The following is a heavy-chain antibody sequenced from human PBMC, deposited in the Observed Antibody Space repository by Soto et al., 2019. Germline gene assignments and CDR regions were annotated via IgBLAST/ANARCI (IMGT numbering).Heavy chain of an antibody. D-gene: IGHD6-6*01. J-gene: IGHJ5*02. CDR1: GFTFSSYW. Sequence: EVQLVESGGGLVQPGGSLRLSCAASGFTFSSYWMSWVRQAPGKGLEWVANIKQDGSEKYYVDSVKGRFTISRDNAKNSLYLQMNSLRAEDTAVYSCARSIAARLNWFDPWGQGPLVTVSS. CDR2: IKQDGSEK. V-gene: IGHV3-7*01. CDR3: ARSIAARLNWFDP.